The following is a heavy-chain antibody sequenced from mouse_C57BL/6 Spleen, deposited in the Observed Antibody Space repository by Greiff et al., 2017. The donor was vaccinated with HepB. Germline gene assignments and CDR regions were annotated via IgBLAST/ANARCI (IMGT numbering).Heavy chain of an antibody. V-gene: IGHV1-69*01. CDR2: IDPSDSYT. CDR1: GYTFTSYW. D-gene: IGHD1-1*01. CDR3: ARARGYYGSFWYFDV. Sequence: VQLQQPGAELVMPGASVKLSCKASGYTFTSYWMHWVKQRPGQGLEWIGEIDPSDSYTNYNQKFKGKSTLTVDKSSSTAYMQLSSLTSEDSAVYYCARARGYYGSFWYFDVWGTGTTVTVSS. J-gene: IGHJ1*03.